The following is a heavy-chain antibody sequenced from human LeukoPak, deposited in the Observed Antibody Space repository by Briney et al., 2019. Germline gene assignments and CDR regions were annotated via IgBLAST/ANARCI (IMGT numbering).Heavy chain of an antibody. J-gene: IGHJ4*02. V-gene: IGHV4-34*08. D-gene: IGHD6-13*01. CDR2: INHSGST. Sequence: GSLRLSCAASGFTFSNAWMSWVRQAPGKGLEWIGEINHSGSTNYNPSLKSRVTISVDTSKNQFSLKLSSVTAADTAVYYCAHSSSWYFDYWGQGTLVTVSS. CDR3: AHSSSWYFDY. CDR1: GFTFSNAW.